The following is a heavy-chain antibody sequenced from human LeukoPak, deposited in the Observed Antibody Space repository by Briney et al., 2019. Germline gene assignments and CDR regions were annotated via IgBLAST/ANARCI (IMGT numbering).Heavy chain of an antibody. Sequence: PSETLSLTCAVYGGSFSGYYWSWIRQSPGKGLEWIGEINHSGSTNYNPSLKSRVTISVDTSKNQFSLKLSSVTAADTAVYYCARDSSYFDWLLPLFYWGQGTLVTVSS. V-gene: IGHV4-34*01. CDR1: GGSFSGYY. CDR2: INHSGST. J-gene: IGHJ4*02. CDR3: ARDSSYFDWLLPLFY. D-gene: IGHD3-9*01.